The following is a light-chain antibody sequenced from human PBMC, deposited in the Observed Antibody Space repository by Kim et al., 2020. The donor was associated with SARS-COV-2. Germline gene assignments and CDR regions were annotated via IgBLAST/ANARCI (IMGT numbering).Light chain of an antibody. CDR2: YDS. CDR1: NIGSKS. J-gene: IGLJ3*02. V-gene: IGLV3-21*04. Sequence: SYELTQPPSVSVAPGKTARITRGGNNIGSKSVHWYQQKPGQAPVLVIYYDSDRPSGIPERFSGSNSGNTATLTISRVEAGDEADYYCQVWDTSSEHWVFG. CDR3: QVWDTSSEHWV.